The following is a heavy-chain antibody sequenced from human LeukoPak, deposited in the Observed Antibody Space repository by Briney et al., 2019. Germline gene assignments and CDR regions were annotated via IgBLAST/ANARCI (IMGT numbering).Heavy chain of an antibody. CDR3: AKDRTYGSSGQSDY. J-gene: IGHJ4*02. V-gene: IGHV3-23*01. Sequence: GGSLRLSCAASGFSFSSYAMSWVRQAPGKGLERVSGLSGSGGSIYYADSVKGRFTISRDNSKNTLYLQMNSLRVEDTAVYYCAKDRTYGSSGQSDYWGQGTLVTVSS. CDR2: LSGSGGSI. CDR1: GFSFSSYA. D-gene: IGHD6-19*01.